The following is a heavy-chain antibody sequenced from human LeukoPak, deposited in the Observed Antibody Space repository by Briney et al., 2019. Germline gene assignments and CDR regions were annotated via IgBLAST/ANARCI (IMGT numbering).Heavy chain of an antibody. D-gene: IGHD4-17*01. Sequence: SETLSLTCIVSDASFSSHYWTWIRQPPGKELEGIGYISYTGSTNYNPSLKSRVTISVDTSKNQFSLKLSSVTAADTAVYYCARDPTTVTKGFDIWGQGTMVTVSS. CDR2: ISYTGST. J-gene: IGHJ3*02. CDR3: ARDPTTVTKGFDI. V-gene: IGHV4-59*11. CDR1: DASFSSHY.